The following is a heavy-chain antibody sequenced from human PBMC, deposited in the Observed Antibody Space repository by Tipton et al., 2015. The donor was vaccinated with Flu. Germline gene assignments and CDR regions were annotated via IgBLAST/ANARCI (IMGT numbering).Heavy chain of an antibody. V-gene: IGHV4-38-2*02. CDR2: MYHSGNT. J-gene: IGHJ5*02. CDR1: GFSVSTDYY. CDR3: ARHFRDSSAWFNWFDP. D-gene: IGHD3-22*01. Sequence: TLSLTCIVSGFSVSTDYYWGWIRQSPGKGLEWIGSMYHSGNTYYNDSLKSRVTMSVDTSKNHFSLKLLSVTAADTAVYYCARHFRDSSAWFNWFDPWGQGTLVTVSS.